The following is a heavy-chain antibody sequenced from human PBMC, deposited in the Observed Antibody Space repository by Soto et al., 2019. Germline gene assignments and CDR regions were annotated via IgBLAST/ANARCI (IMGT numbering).Heavy chain of an antibody. J-gene: IGHJ4*02. CDR1: GGSISSYY. CDR3: ARGAQYDYVWGSYRYIFDY. V-gene: IGHV4-59*01. D-gene: IGHD3-16*02. CDR2: IYYSGST. Sequence: ETLSLTCTVSGGSISSYYWSWIRQPPGKGLEWIGYIYYSGSTNYNPSLKSRVTISVDTSKNQFSLKLSSVTAADTAVYYCARGAQYDYVWGSYRYIFDYWGQGTLVTVSS.